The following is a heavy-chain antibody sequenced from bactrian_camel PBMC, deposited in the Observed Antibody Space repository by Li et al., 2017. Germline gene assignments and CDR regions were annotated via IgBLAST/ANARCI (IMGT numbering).Heavy chain of an antibody. CDR1: VYTYSSYC. V-gene: IGHV3S1*01. D-gene: IGHD2*01. CDR2: ISPGGDST. J-gene: IGHJ4*01. CDR3: VRDGSGGYSFGY. Sequence: VESGGGSVHAGGSLRLSCAASVYTYSSYCMGWFRQAPGKEREGVASISPGGDSTWYEDSVRHRFTMSRDNGKSMVYLLMNGLTPEDTAVYYCVRDGSGGYSFGYWGQGTQVTVS.